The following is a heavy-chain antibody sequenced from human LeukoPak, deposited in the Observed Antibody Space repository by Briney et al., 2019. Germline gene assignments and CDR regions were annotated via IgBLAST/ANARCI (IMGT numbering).Heavy chain of an antibody. Sequence: GRSLRLSCAASGFTFSSYAMHWVRQAPGKGLEWVAVISYDGSNKYYADSVKGRFTISRDNSKNTLYLQMNSLRAEDTAVYYCARAARGYSYGHYFDYWGQGTLVTVSS. CDR2: ISYDGSNK. J-gene: IGHJ4*02. V-gene: IGHV3-30-3*01. CDR3: ARAARGYSYGHYFDY. D-gene: IGHD5-18*01. CDR1: GFTFSSYA.